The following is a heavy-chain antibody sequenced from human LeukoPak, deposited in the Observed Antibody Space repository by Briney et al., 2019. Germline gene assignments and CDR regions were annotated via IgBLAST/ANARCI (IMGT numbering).Heavy chain of an antibody. CDR2: IVVGSGNT. CDR3: AASLVVKYAFDI. J-gene: IGHJ3*02. Sequence: GASVKVSCKASGSTFTSSAVQWVRQARGQRLEWIGWIVVGSGNTNYAQKFQERVTITRDMSTSTAYMELSSLRSEDTAVYYCAASLVVKYAFDIWGQGTMVTVSS. CDR1: GSTFTSSA. D-gene: IGHD2-15*01. V-gene: IGHV1-58*01.